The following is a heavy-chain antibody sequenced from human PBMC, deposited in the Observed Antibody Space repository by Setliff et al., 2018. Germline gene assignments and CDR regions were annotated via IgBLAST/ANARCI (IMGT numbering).Heavy chain of an antibody. CDR3: ARGQGTYYYDSSGYYYVRGWFDP. D-gene: IGHD3-22*01. V-gene: IGHV1-8*02. Sequence: ASVKVSCKASGYTFTSYDINWVRQVTGQGLEWMGWMNPNSGNTGYAQKFQGRVTMTRNTSISTAYMELSSLRSEDTAVYYCARGQGTYYYDSSGYYYVRGWFDPWGQGTLVTVSS. J-gene: IGHJ5*02. CDR2: MNPNSGNT. CDR1: GYTFTSYD.